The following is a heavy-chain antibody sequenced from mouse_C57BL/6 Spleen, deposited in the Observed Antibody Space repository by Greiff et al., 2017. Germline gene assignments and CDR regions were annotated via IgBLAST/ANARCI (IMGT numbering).Heavy chain of an antibody. D-gene: IGHD1-1*01. Sequence: QVQLQQSGAELVRPGTSVKVSCKASGYAFTNYLIEWVKQRPGQGLEWIGVINPGSGGTNYNEKFKGKATLTADKSSSTAYMQLSSLTSEDSAVYFCARRDDYYGSSYSFAYWGQGTLVTVSA. V-gene: IGHV1-54*01. CDR2: INPGSGGT. CDR1: GYAFTNYL. J-gene: IGHJ3*01. CDR3: ARRDDYYGSSYSFAY.